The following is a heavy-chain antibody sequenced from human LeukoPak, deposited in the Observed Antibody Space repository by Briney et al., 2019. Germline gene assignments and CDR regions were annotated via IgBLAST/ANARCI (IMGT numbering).Heavy chain of an antibody. CDR1: GFTFDDYA. J-gene: IGHJ6*02. V-gene: IGHV3-9*01. CDR2: ISWNSGSI. Sequence: PGGSLRLSCAASGFTFDDYAMHWVRQAPGKGLEWVSGISWNSGSIGYADSVKGRFTISRDNAKNSLYLQMNSLRAEDTALYYCAKSQVPAKSYYYYGMDVWGQGTTVTVSS. D-gene: IGHD2-2*01. CDR3: AKSQVPAKSYYYYGMDV.